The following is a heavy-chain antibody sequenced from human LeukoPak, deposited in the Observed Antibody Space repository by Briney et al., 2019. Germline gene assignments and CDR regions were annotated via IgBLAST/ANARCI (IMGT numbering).Heavy chain of an antibody. Sequence: PSETLSLTCTVSGGSLSNYYWSWIRQPPGKGPEWIGYVFYSGSTNYNPSLKSRLTISVDTSKNQFSLSLSSLTAADTAVYFCGRRYGRYSSSWRHWGQGTLVTVSS. J-gene: IGHJ4*02. D-gene: IGHD6-13*01. CDR2: VFYSGST. V-gene: IGHV4-59*08. CDR1: GGSLSNYY. CDR3: GRRYGRYSSSWRH.